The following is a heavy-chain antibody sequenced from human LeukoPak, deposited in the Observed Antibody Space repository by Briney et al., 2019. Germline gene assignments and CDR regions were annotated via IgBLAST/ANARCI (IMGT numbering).Heavy chain of an antibody. CDR3: SGYYGMDV. J-gene: IGHJ6*04. V-gene: IGHV3-21*01. Sequence: SGGSLRLSCAASGFTFSSYSMNWVRQAPGKGLEWVSSISSSSNYIYYADPVKGRFTISRDNAKNSLYLQMNSLRAEDTAVYYCSGYYGMDVWGKGTTVTVSS. CDR1: GFTFSSYS. CDR2: ISSSSNYI.